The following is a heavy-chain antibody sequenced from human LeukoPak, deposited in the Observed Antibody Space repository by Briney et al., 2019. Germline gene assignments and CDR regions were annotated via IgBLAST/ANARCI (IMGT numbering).Heavy chain of an antibody. CDR3: ARGSTHGAFDI. CDR2: INTNTGNP. Sequence: ASVKVSCKASGYTFTTYAMNWVRQAPGQGLEWMGWINTNTGNPTYAQGFTGRFVFSLDTSISTAYLQISSLKAEDTAVYYCARGSTHGAFDIWGQGTMVTVSS. V-gene: IGHV7-4-1*02. CDR1: GYTFTTYA. J-gene: IGHJ3*02.